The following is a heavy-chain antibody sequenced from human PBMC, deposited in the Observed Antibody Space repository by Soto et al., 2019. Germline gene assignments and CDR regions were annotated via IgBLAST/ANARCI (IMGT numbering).Heavy chain of an antibody. CDR3: AHVAGQDTGYKGIEF. D-gene: IGHD5-12*01. CDR1: GFSLSTRGVG. V-gene: IGHV2-5*01. CDR2: IYWNDDK. Sequence: SGPTLVNPTQTLTLTCTFTGFSLSTRGVGVGWLRQPPGKALEWLAIIYWNDDKAYSPSLRSRVTISKDTSKNQVVVILTNVDPVDTATYYCAHVAGQDTGYKGIEFWSQGILVTVSS. J-gene: IGHJ4*02.